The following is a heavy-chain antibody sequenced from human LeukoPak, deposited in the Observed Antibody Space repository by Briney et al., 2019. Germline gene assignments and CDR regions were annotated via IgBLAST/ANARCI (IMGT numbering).Heavy chain of an antibody. CDR1: GGSISSSSYY. V-gene: IGHV4-39*01. Sequence: SETLSLTCTVSGGSISSSSYYWGWIRQPPGKGLEWIGSIYYSGSTYYNPSLKSRVTISVDTSKNQFSLKLSSVTAADTAVYYCARAVGGYCGGDCPDIWGQGTMVTVSS. CDR3: ARAVGGYCGGDCPDI. J-gene: IGHJ3*02. CDR2: IYYSGST. D-gene: IGHD2-21*02.